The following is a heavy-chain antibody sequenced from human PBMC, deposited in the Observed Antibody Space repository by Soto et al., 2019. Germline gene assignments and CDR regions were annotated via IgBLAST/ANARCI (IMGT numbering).Heavy chain of an antibody. Sequence: PSETLSLTCTVSGGSISSYYWSWIRQPPGKGLEWIGYIYYSGSTNYNPSLKSRVTISVDTSKNQFSLKLSSVTAADTAVYYCARGHSSGWYLDYYGMDVWGQGTTVTVSS. CDR3: ARGHSSGWYLDYYGMDV. V-gene: IGHV4-59*01. J-gene: IGHJ6*02. CDR1: GGSISSYY. D-gene: IGHD6-19*01. CDR2: IYYSGST.